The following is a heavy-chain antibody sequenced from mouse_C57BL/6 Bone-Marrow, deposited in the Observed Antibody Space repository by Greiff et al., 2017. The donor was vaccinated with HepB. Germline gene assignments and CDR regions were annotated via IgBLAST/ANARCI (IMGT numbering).Heavy chain of an antibody. CDR1: GYTFTSYG. D-gene: IGHD1-1*01. CDR2: IYPRSGNT. V-gene: IGHV1-81*01. CDR3: AKGNGSGFFDY. Sequence: VHLVESGAELARPGASVKLSCKASGYTFTSYGISWVKQRTGQGLEWIGEIYPRSGNTYYNEKFKGKATLTADKSSSTAYMELRSLTSEDSAVYFCAKGNGSGFFDYWGQGTTLTVSS. J-gene: IGHJ2*01.